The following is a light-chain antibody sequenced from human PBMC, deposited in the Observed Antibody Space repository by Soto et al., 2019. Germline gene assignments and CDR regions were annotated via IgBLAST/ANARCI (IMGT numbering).Light chain of an antibody. Sequence: EIVLTQSPGTLSLSPVERATLSCRASQSVSSSYLAWYQQKPGQAPRLLIYGASSRATGIPDRFSGSGSGTDFTLTISRLEPEDFAVYYCQQYGGSSYTFGQGTKVDIK. CDR3: QQYGGSSYT. J-gene: IGKJ2*01. V-gene: IGKV3-20*01. CDR2: GAS. CDR1: QSVSSSY.